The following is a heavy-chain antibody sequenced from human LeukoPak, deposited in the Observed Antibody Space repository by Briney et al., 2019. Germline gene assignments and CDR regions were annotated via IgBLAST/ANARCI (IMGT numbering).Heavy chain of an antibody. D-gene: IGHD6-6*01. Sequence: YIYYSGSTNYNPSLKSRVTISVDTSKNQFSLKLSSVTAADTAVYYCARDREYSSSSGGFDPWGQGTLVTVSS. V-gene: IGHV4-59*01. CDR2: IYYSGST. J-gene: IGHJ5*02. CDR3: ARDREYSSSSGGFDP.